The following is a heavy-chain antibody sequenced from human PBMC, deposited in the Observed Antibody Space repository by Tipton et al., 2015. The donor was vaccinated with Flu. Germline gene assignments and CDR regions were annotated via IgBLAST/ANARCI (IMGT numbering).Heavy chain of an antibody. D-gene: IGHD3-16*01. J-gene: IGHJ5*02. Sequence: LSLTCAASGFTFSSYAMSWVRQAPGKGLEWVSSISGTGGTTYYADSVKGRFTISRDNSKNTLYLQMSSLRAEDTAAYYCAKAYGTYNWFDPWGQGTLVTVSS. CDR3: AKAYGTYNWFDP. V-gene: IGHV3-23*01. CDR2: ISGTGGTT. CDR1: GFTFSSYA.